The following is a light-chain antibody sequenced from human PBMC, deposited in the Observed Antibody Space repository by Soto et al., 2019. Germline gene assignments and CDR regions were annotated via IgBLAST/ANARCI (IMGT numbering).Light chain of an antibody. V-gene: IGLV2-23*02. CDR2: EVN. CDR1: SSDVGGYYH. J-gene: IGLJ1*01. Sequence: QSALTQPASVSGSPGQSITISCTGTSSDVGGYYHVSWYQQHPGKDPKLMIYEVNERPSGVSNRFSGSKSGNTASLTISGLQAEDEADYYCCSYARTTTSAFVFGPGTKLTVL. CDR3: CSYARTTTSAFV.